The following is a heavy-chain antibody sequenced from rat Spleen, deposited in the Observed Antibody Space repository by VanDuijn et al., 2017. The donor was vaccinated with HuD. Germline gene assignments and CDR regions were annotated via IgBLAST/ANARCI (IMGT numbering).Heavy chain of an antibody. D-gene: IGHD3-1*01. CDR1: GFTFSDYY. Sequence: EVQLVESDGGLVQPGRSLKLSCAASGFTFSDYYMAWVRQAPTTGLEWVATISYGDSSGHSGTYYRDSVKGRFTISRDNAKSTLSLQMDSLRSEDTATYYCARQRGPSWFAYWGQGVMVTVSS. V-gene: IGHV5-29*01. CDR3: ARQRGPSWFAY. CDR2: ISYGDSSGHSGT. J-gene: IGHJ2*01.